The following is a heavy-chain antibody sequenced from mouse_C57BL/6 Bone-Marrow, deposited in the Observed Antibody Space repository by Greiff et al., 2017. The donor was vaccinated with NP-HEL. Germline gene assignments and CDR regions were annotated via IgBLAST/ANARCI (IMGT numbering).Heavy chain of an antibody. J-gene: IGHJ4*01. CDR2: IWGDGST. Sequence: QVQLKESGPGLVAPAQCLSISCTASGFSLTSYCISWVRQPPGQGLEWMGVIWGDGSTTNYSALISRLSIRKDNSTSQAFFKLNSLQTDNTTTYYCAKAEGNYPFYCNARDYWGRGTAVTVTS. CDR1: GFSLTSYC. V-gene: IGHV2-3*01. D-gene: IGHD2-1*01. CDR3: AKAEGNYPFYCNARDY.